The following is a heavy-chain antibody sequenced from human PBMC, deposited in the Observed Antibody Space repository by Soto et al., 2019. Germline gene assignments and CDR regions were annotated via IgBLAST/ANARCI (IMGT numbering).Heavy chain of an antibody. Sequence: SETLSLTCAVYGGSFSCYYWSWIRQPPGKGLEWIGEINHSGSTNYNPSLKSRVTISVDTSKNQFSLKLSSVTAADTAVYYCARAYSSSWYFGRFDPWGQGTLVTVSS. CDR3: ARAYSSSWYFGRFDP. V-gene: IGHV4-34*01. D-gene: IGHD6-13*01. J-gene: IGHJ5*02. CDR1: GGSFSCYY. CDR2: INHSGST.